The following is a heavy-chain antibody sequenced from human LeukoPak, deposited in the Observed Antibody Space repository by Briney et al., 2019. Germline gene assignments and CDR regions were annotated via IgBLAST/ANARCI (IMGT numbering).Heavy chain of an antibody. CDR1: GGAVSSATYY. J-gene: IGHJ4*02. Sequence: SETLSLTCTVSGGAVSSATYYWSWIRQPPGKGLEWIGYIYYSGSTNYNPSLKSRVTVSVDTSKNQFSLKLSSVTAADTAVYYCARTVSRSGALGFDYWGQGTLVTVSS. V-gene: IGHV4-61*01. CDR3: ARTVSRSGALGFDY. CDR2: IYYSGST. D-gene: IGHD3-10*01.